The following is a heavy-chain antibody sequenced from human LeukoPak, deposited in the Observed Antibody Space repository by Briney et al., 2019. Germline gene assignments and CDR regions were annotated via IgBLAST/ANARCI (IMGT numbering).Heavy chain of an antibody. CDR2: ITTSGSTT. J-gene: IGHJ4*02. Sequence: RGSLRLSCAASGFTFSSYEMNWVRQAPGKGLEWVSYITTSGSTTYYADSVKGRFTISRDNAKNSLFLQMNSLRAEDTAVYYCAREAYDSSLYWGQGTLVTVSS. D-gene: IGHD3-22*01. CDR3: AREAYDSSLY. CDR1: GFTFSSYE. V-gene: IGHV3-48*03.